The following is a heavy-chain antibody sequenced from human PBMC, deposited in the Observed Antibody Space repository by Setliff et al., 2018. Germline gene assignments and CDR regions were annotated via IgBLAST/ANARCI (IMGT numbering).Heavy chain of an antibody. D-gene: IGHD6-13*01. CDR1: GGSISSGSYY. Sequence: PSETLSLTCTVSGGSISSGSYYWSWIWQPAGKGLEWIGRIYTSGSTNYKPSLKSRVTISVDTSKNQFSLKLSSVTAADTAVYYCAREGYSSLIGWFDPWGQGTLVTVSS. V-gene: IGHV4-61*02. CDR3: AREGYSSLIGWFDP. J-gene: IGHJ5*02. CDR2: IYTSGST.